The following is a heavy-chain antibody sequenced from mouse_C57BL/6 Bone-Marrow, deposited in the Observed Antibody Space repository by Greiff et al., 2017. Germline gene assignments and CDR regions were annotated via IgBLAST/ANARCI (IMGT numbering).Heavy chain of an antibody. J-gene: IGHJ2*01. V-gene: IGHV5-12*01. Sequence: EVQRVESGGGLVQPGGSLKLSCAASGFPFSDYYMYWVRQTPEKRLEWVAYISNGGGSTYYPDTVKGRFTISSDHAKNTPYLQMSRLTSADTAMYYCARRTFNFFFDYWGQGTTLTVSS. CDR1: GFPFSDYY. CDR2: ISNGGGST. CDR3: ARRTFNFFFDY. D-gene: IGHD4-1*02.